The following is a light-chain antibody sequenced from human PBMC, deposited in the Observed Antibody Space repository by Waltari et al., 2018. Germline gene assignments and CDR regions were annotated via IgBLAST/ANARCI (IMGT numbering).Light chain of an antibody. Sequence: QSVLTQPPSVSGVPRQRVTISCSGSNSNIGNNAVAWYQQIPGRAPKLLIYYNDRLSSGVSDRFSGSKSGSSASLAISGLQSEDEADYYCATWDDTLSGWVFGGGTKLTVL. CDR1: NSNIGNNA. CDR2: YND. V-gene: IGLV1-36*01. J-gene: IGLJ3*02. CDR3: ATWDDTLSGWV.